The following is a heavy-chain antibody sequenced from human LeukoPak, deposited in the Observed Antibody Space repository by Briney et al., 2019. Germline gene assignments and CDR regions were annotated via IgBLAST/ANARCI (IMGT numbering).Heavy chain of an antibody. CDR1: GYRFTSYW. CDR2: IYPGDSDT. D-gene: IGHD2-21*02. CDR3: ARSHSHCGGDCSTPLDY. V-gene: IGHV5-51*01. J-gene: IGHJ4*02. Sequence: GESLKISCQGSGYRFTSYWIGWVRQTPGKGLEWMGIIYPGDSDTRYSPSFQGQVTISADKSISTAYLQWSGLKASDTAMYYCARSHSHCGGDCSTPLDYWGQGTLVTVSS.